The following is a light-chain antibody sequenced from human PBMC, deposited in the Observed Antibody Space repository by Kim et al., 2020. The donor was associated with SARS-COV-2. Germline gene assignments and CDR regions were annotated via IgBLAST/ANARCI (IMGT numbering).Light chain of an antibody. Sequence: DIQMTQSPSSLSASVGDRVTLTCRADRTIKKYVNWYQQKPGKAPKLLIYGATDLQSGVPSRFTGSGSGTEFTLTVISLQPEDFATYYCQETYSSPWTFGQGTKVYIK. CDR3: QETYSSPWT. CDR2: GAT. J-gene: IGKJ1*01. CDR1: RTIKKY. V-gene: IGKV1-39*01.